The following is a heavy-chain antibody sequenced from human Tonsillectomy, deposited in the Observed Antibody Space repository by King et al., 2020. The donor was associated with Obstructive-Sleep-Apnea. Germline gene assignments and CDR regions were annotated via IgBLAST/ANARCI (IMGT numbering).Heavy chain of an antibody. CDR2: IYWDDDE. CDR3: AHSEEYFDVAPFDY. Sequence: TLKESGPTLVKPTQTLTLTCTFSGFSLSTNGVGVGWIRQPPGKALEWLALIYWDDDERYSPSLKSRLNLTKDTSKNQVVLTMTNMDPADTATYYCAHSEEYFDVAPFDYWGQGTLVTVSS. J-gene: IGHJ4*02. V-gene: IGHV2-5*02. CDR1: GFSLSTNGVG. D-gene: IGHD3-9*01.